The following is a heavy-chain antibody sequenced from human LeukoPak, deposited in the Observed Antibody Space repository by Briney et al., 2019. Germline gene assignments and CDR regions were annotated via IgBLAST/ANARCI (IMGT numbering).Heavy chain of an antibody. CDR3: ARERRAADYYMDV. CDR1: GGSISSYY. CDR2: IYYSGST. V-gene: IGHV4-59*01. D-gene: IGHD2-15*01. Sequence: SETLSLTCTVSGGSISSYYWSWIRQPPGKGLEWIGYIYYSGSTNYNPSLKSRVTISVDTSKNQFSLKLCSVTAADTAVYYCARERRAADYYMDVWGKGTTVTVSS. J-gene: IGHJ6*03.